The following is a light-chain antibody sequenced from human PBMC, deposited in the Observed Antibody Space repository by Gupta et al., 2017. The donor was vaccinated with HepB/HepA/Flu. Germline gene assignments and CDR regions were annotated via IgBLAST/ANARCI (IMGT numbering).Light chain of an antibody. CDR3: QQYGSSPYT. V-gene: IGKV3-20*01. CDR1: QSVSSSY. CDR2: GAS. J-gene: IGKJ2*01. Sequence: EIVLMQSPGTLSLSPGERATLSCRASQSVSSSYLGWYQQKPGQAPRLLIYGASSRATGIPDRFSGSGSGTDFTLTISRLEPEDFAVYYCQQYGSSPYTFGQGTKLEIK.